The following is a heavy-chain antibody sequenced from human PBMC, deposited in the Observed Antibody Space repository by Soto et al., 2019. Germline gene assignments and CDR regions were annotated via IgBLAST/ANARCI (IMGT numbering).Heavy chain of an antibody. Sequence: SDTLSLTCTVSGGSISSGDYYWSWIRQPPGKGLEWIGYIYYSGSTYYNPSLKSRVTISVDTSKNQFSLKLSSVTAADTAVYYRARVEGDYYDSSGYYPWGQGTLVTVS. J-gene: IGHJ5*02. CDR3: ARVEGDYYDSSGYYP. D-gene: IGHD3-22*01. CDR1: GGSISSGDYY. CDR2: IYYSGST. V-gene: IGHV4-30-4*02.